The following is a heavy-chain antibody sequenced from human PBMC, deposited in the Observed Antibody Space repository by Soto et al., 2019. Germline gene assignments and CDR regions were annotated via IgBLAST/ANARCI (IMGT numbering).Heavy chain of an antibody. CDR2: IIPIFGTA. J-gene: IGHJ6*02. V-gene: IGHV1-69*13. CDR3: ARTPDIAAADYYYYYGMDV. CDR1: GYTFTGYY. D-gene: IGHD6-13*01. Sequence: SVKVSCKASGYTFTGYYMHWVRQAPGQGLEWMGGIIPIFGTANYAQKFQGRVTITADESTSTAYMELSSLRSEDTAVYYCARTPDIAAADYYYYYGMDVWGQGTTVTVSS.